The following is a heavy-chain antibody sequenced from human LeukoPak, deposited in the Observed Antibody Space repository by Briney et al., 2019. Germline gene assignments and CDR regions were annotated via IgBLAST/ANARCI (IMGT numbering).Heavy chain of an antibody. Sequence: PSETLSLTCTVSGGSISSGSYYWSWIRQPAGKGLEWIGRIYTSGSTNYNPSLKSRVTISVDTSKNQFSLKLSSVTAADTAVYYCARGNYGGNSWFDPWGQGTLVTVSS. J-gene: IGHJ5*02. CDR3: ARGNYGGNSWFDP. V-gene: IGHV4-61*02. CDR1: GGSISSGSYY. D-gene: IGHD4-23*01. CDR2: IYTSGST.